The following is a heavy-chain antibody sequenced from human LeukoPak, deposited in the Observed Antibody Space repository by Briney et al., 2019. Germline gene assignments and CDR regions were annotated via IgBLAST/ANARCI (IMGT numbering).Heavy chain of an antibody. J-gene: IGHJ3*01. V-gene: IGHV4-59*08. Sequence: PSETLSLTCTVSRDSLSRSYWSWIRQPPGKALEWLGYIYSTGKTHYNPSLESRVSMLADTSKSQLSLRLTSATAADTAIYFCARHFYDNSGHFADAFDVWGPGALVTISS. CDR1: RDSLSRSY. CDR3: ARHFYDNSGHFADAFDV. CDR2: IYSTGKT. D-gene: IGHD3-22*01.